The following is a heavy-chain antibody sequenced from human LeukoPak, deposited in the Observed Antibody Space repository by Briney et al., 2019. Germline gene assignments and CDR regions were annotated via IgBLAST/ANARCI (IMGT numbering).Heavy chain of an antibody. J-gene: IGHJ6*03. CDR3: ARSFGSGYDYYYYFMDV. Sequence: SVKVSCKSSGGTFSSYAISWVRQAPGQGLEWMGGIIPIFGTANYAQKFQGRVTITADKSTSTAYMELSSLRSEDTAVYFCARSFGSGYDYYYYFMDVWGKGTTVTVSS. D-gene: IGHD5-12*01. CDR1: GGTFSSYA. CDR2: IIPIFGTA. V-gene: IGHV1-69*06.